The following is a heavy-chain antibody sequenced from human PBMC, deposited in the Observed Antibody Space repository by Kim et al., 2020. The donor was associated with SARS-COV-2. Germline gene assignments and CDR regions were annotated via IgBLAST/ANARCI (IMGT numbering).Heavy chain of an antibody. V-gene: IGHV3-7*05. CDR3: ARDREGGGMDV. CDR1: GFTLSNYW. CDR2: IRRGGSDK. Sequence: GGSLRLSCAASGFTLSNYWMDWVRQAPGKGLEWVPNIRRGGSDKYYVDSVKGRFTISRDNAKNSLYLQMNSLRAEDTAVYYCARDREGGGMDVWGQGTTVTVS. J-gene: IGHJ6*02. D-gene: IGHD3-16*01.